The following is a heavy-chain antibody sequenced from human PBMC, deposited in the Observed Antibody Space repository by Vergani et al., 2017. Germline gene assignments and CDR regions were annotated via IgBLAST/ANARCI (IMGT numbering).Heavy chain of an antibody. CDR3: AKDRGRFLIDY. Sequence: QVQLVESGGGVVQPGRSLRLSCAASGFTFSSYGMHWVRQAPGKGLEWVAVISYDGSNKYYADSVKGRFTISRDNSKNTLYLQMNSLRAEDTAVYYCAKDRGRFLIDYWGQGTLVTVSS. D-gene: IGHD3-3*01. CDR1: GFTFSSYG. V-gene: IGHV3-30*18. J-gene: IGHJ4*02. CDR2: ISYDGSNK.